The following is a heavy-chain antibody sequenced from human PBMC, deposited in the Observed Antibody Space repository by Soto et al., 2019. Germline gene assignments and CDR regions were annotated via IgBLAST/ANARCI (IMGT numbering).Heavy chain of an antibody. CDR3: IKAYYDFWSGRSPYGMDV. CDR2: ISAYNGNT. CDR1: GCTFTSYG. V-gene: IGHV1-18*01. Sequence: GASVKVSCKASGCTFTSYGISWVRQAPGQGLEWMGWISAYNGNTNYAQKLQGRVTMTTDTSTSTAYMKLSSLRSEDTAVYYCIKAYYDFWSGRSPYGMDVWGQGTTVTVSS. D-gene: IGHD3-3*01. J-gene: IGHJ6*02.